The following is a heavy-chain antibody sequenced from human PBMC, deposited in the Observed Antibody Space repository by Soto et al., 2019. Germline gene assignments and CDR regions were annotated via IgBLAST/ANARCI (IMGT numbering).Heavy chain of an antibody. D-gene: IGHD3-10*01. J-gene: IGHJ2*01. V-gene: IGHV4-31*01. CDR3: ARALPRITMVRGVRPMEGYFDL. Sequence: QVQLQESGPGLVKPSQTLSLTCTVSGGSISSGGYYWSWIRQHPGKGLEWIGYIYYSGSTYYNPSLKSQVTISVDTSKNQFSLKLSSVTAADTAVYYCARALPRITMVRGVRPMEGYFDLWGRGTLVTVSS. CDR1: GGSISSGGYY. CDR2: IYYSGST.